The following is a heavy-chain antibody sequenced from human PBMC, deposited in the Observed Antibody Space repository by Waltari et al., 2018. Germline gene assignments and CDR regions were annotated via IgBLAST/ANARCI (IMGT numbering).Heavy chain of an antibody. D-gene: IGHD3-16*01. J-gene: IGHJ4*02. Sequence: EVQLVESGGGLVQPGGSLRLSCAASGFTFSSYSMNWVRQAPGNGLEWVSYISSSSSTIYYADSVKGRFTISRDNAKNSLYLQMNSLRAEDTAVYYCARGRPYEFDYWGQGTLVTVSS. CDR2: ISSSSSTI. CDR1: GFTFSSYS. CDR3: ARGRPYEFDY. V-gene: IGHV3-48*01.